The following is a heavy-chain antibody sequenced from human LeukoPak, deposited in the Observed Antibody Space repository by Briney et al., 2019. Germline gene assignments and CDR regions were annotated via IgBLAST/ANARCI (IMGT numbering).Heavy chain of an antibody. Sequence: GASLKISCKGSGSRFTSYWISWGRRMTGKGVEWMGRIDPSESYTNYSTSFQGHVTISADKSISTAYLQWSSLKASDTAMYYCARRRSGYDYAFDIWGQGTMVTVSS. CDR3: ARRRSGYDYAFDI. CDR2: IDPSESYT. J-gene: IGHJ3*02. CDR1: GSRFTSYW. D-gene: IGHD5-12*01. V-gene: IGHV5-10-1*01.